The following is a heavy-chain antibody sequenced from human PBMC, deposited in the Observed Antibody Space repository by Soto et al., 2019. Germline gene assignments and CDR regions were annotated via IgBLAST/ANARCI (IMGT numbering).Heavy chain of an antibody. Sequence: EVQLLESGGGLVQPGGSLRLSCAASGFTFSSYAMNWVRQAPGKGLEWVSIISGSSGSTYYADSVKGRFTISRDNSENPLYLQMDSLRAEGTALYFCAKKAPPMWGQGTLVTVSS. CDR3: AKKAPPM. J-gene: IGHJ4*02. CDR1: GFTFSSYA. CDR2: ISGSSGST. V-gene: IGHV3-23*01. D-gene: IGHD2-2*01.